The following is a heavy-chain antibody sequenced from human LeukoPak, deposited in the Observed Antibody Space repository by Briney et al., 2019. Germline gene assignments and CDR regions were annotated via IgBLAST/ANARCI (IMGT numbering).Heavy chain of an antibody. CDR3: ARDYYYDSSGYVDY. CDR2: ISAYNGNA. Sequence: GASVKVSCAASGYTFTSYGISWVRQAPGQGLEWMGWISAYNGNANYAQNLQGRITMTTDTSTSTAYMELTSLRSDDTAVYYCARDYYYDSSGYVDYWGQGTLVTVSS. D-gene: IGHD3-22*01. CDR1: GYTFTSYG. V-gene: IGHV1-18*01. J-gene: IGHJ4*02.